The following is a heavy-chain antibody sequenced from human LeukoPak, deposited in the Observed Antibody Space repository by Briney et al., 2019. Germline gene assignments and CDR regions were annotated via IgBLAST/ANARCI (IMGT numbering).Heavy chain of an antibody. CDR1: GFSFNSYA. V-gene: IGHV3-23*01. CDR2: ISGLGDKQ. CDR3: AKDSSAWYFYFDS. D-gene: IGHD6-13*01. Sequence: GGSLRLSCAGSGFSFNSYALHWVRQDPGKGLEWVSGISGLGDKQYYADSVKGRFTISRDNSKDTVYLDMNSLRVEETGIYYCAKDSSAWYFYFDSWGQGTPVTVAS. J-gene: IGHJ4*01.